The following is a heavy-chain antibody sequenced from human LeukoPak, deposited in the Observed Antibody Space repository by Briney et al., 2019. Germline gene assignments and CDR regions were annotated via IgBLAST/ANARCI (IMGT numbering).Heavy chain of an antibody. CDR1: GFTLSTYS. CDR2: ISTSGSYM. V-gene: IGHV3-21*01. J-gene: IGHJ6*02. D-gene: IGHD3/OR15-3a*01. CDR3: ARGGVGLLIIPGWEYDYYGLDI. Sequence: TGGSLRLSCAASGFTLSTYSMNWVRQAPGKGLEWVSSISTSGSYMYYADSVKGRFIISRDNDKNSVYLQMNSLRAEDTAVYYCARGGVGLLIIPGWEYDYYGLDIWGQGTTVTVSS.